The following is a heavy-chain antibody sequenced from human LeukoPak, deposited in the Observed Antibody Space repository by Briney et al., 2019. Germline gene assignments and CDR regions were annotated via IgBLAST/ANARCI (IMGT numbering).Heavy chain of an antibody. CDR2: ISGSSSTI. J-gene: IGHJ4*02. V-gene: IGHV3-48*02. D-gene: IGHD5-24*01. Sequence: SGGTLRLSCAASGFTFSSYSMNWVRQAPGKGLEWVSYISGSSSTIYYADSVKGRFTISRDNAKNSLYLQMNSLRDEDTAVYYCARIPEMATIHFDYWGQGTLVTVSS. CDR3: ARIPEMATIHFDY. CDR1: GFTFSSYS.